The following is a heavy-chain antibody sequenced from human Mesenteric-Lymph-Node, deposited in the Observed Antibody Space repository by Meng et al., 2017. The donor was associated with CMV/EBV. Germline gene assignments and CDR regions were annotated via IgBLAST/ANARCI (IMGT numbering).Heavy chain of an antibody. D-gene: IGHD4-23*01. Sequence: SETLSLTCAVYGGSFSGYNWSWIRQPPGKGLEWIGEINHSGTTNYNPSLKSRVTISIDRSKNQFSLKLSSVTAADTAVYYCTTTDPTYGGNYYFDNWGQGTLVTVSS. CDR1: GGSFSGYN. V-gene: IGHV4-34*01. CDR2: INHSGTT. J-gene: IGHJ4*02. CDR3: TTTDPTYGGNYYFDN.